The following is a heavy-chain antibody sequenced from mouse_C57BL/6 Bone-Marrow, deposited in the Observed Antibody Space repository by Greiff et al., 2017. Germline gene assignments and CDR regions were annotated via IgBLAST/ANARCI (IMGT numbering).Heavy chain of an antibody. CDR3: ARGGYAMDY. V-gene: IGHV1-63*01. J-gene: IGHJ4*01. CDR1: GYTFTNYW. Sequence: VKLVESGAELVRPGTSVKMSCKASGYTFTNYWIGWAKQRPGHGLEWIGDIYPGGGYTNYNEKFKGKATLTADKSSSTAYMQFSSLTSEDSAIYYCARGGYAMDYWGQGTSVTVSS. CDR2: IYPGGGYT.